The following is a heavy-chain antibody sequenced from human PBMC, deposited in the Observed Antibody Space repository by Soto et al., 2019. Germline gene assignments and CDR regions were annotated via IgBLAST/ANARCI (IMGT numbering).Heavy chain of an antibody. Sequence: GGSPRLSCAACGFTFSNYWMHWVRQEPGKGLVWVSRISGDGTGTDYADSVKGRFTISRDNAKKTLYLQMNNLRADDTAVYCSARVTVAGFWGQGTLVTVSS. CDR2: ISGDGTGT. CDR3: ARVTVAGF. CDR1: GFTFSNYW. V-gene: IGHV3-74*01. D-gene: IGHD6-19*01. J-gene: IGHJ4*02.